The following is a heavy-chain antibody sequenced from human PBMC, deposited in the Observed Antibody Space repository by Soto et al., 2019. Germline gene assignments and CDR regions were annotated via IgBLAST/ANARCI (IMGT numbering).Heavy chain of an antibody. V-gene: IGHV1-69*13. J-gene: IGHJ6*02. Sequence: AAVKVSCKASGGTFSSYAISWVRQAPGQGLEWMGGVIPIFGTANYAQKFQGRVTITADESTSTAYMELSSLRSEDTAVYYCGGRVYDSHYYYGMDVWGQGTTVTVSS. CDR3: GGRVYDSHYYYGMDV. CDR2: VIPIFGTA. D-gene: IGHD3-3*01. CDR1: GGTFSSYA.